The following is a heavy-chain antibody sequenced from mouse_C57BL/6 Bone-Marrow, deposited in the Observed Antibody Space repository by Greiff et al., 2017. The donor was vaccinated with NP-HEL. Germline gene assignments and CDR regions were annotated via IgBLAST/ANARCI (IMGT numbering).Heavy chain of an antibody. CDR3: AREISNYPWYFDV. CDR2: ISYDGSN. D-gene: IGHD2-5*01. J-gene: IGHJ1*03. V-gene: IGHV3-6*01. CDR1: GYSITSGYY. Sequence: DVQLQESGPGLVKPSQSLSLTCSVTGYSITSGYYWNWIRQFPGNKLEWMGYISYDGSNNYNPSLKNRISITRDTSKNQFFLKLNSVTTEDTATYYCAREISNYPWYFDVWGTGTTVTVSS.